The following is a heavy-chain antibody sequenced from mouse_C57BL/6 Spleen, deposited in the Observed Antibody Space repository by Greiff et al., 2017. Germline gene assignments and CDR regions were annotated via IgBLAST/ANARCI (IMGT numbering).Heavy chain of an antibody. J-gene: IGHJ4*01. CDR1: GSTFTSYW. V-gene: IGHV1-50*01. CDR2: IDPSDSYT. CDR3: ARRPLEAAMDY. Sequence: QVQLQQSGAELVKPGASVKLSCKASGSTFTSYWMQWVKQRPGQGLEWIGAIDPSDSYTNYNQKFKGKATLTVDTSSSTAYMQLSSLTSEDSAVYYCARRPLEAAMDYWGQGTSVAVSS.